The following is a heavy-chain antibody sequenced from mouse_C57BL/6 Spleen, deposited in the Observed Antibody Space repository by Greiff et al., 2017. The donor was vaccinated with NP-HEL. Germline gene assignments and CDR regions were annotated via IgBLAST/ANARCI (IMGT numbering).Heavy chain of an antibody. Sequence: EVKLMESEGGLVQPGSSMKLSCTASGFTFSDYYMAWVRQVPEKGLEWVANINYDGSSTYYLDSLKSRFIISRDNAKNILYLQMSSLKSEDTATYYCARGWYYGSSGFDYWGQGTTLTVSS. CDR1: GFTFSDYY. V-gene: IGHV5-16*01. CDR2: INYDGSST. J-gene: IGHJ2*01. CDR3: ARGWYYGSSGFDY. D-gene: IGHD1-1*01.